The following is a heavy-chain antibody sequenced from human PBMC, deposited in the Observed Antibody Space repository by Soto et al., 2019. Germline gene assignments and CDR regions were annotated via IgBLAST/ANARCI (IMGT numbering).Heavy chain of an antibody. J-gene: IGHJ5*02. CDR2: IIPIFGTA. D-gene: IGHD6-13*01. CDR1: GGTFSSYA. Sequence: SVKVSCKXSGGTFSSYAISWVRQAPGQGLEWMGGIIPIFGTANYAQKFQGRVTITADKSTSTAYMELSSLRSEDTAVYYCARDGEVRYSSSWYRWFDPWGQGTLVTVSS. V-gene: IGHV1-69*06. CDR3: ARDGEVRYSSSWYRWFDP.